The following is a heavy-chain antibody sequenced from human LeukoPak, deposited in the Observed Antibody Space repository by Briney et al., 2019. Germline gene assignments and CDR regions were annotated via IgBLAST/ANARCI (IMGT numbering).Heavy chain of an antibody. CDR2: ISPYNGNT. Sequence: ASVKVSCEASGYTFTSYGISWVRQAPGQGLEWMGWISPYNGNTRYTQKVQGRVTMTTDTSTSTAYMEVRSLTSDDTAVYYCVRDSSPSKWGQGTLVTVSS. CDR3: VRDSSPSK. CDR1: GYTFTSYG. D-gene: IGHD4-11*01. V-gene: IGHV1-18*01. J-gene: IGHJ4*02.